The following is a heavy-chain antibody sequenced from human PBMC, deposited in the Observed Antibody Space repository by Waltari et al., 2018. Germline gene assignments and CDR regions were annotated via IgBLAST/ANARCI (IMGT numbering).Heavy chain of an antibody. V-gene: IGHV4-30-4*08. CDR3: ARDGHYDYIWGYYFDY. J-gene: IGHJ4*02. CDR2: IYYSGST. CDR1: GGSISRGAYY. D-gene: IGHD3-16*01. Sequence: QVQLQESGPGLVKPSQTLSLTCTVSGGSISRGAYYWSWIRQPPGKGLEWIGYIYYSGSTYYNPSLKSRVTISVDTSKNQFSLKLSSVTAADTAVYYCARDGHYDYIWGYYFDYWGQGTLVTVSS.